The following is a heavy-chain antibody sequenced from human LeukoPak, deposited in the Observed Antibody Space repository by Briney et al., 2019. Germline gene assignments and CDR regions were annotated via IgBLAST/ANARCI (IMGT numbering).Heavy chain of an antibody. CDR1: GVSISSGDYY. D-gene: IGHD6-6*01. CDR2: IYYSGST. Sequence: PSETLSLTCTVSGVSISSGDYYWSWIRQPPGKGLEWIGYIYYSGSTYYNPSLKSRVTISVDTSKNQFSLKLSSVTAADTAVYYCARAATGGIAAHPLDTFDIWGQGTMVTVSS. J-gene: IGHJ3*02. CDR3: ARAATGGIAAHPLDTFDI. V-gene: IGHV4-30-4*01.